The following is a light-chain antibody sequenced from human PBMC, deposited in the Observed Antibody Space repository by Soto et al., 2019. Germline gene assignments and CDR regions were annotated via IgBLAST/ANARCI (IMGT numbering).Light chain of an antibody. CDR3: QQRSNWPT. CDR1: QSVSSS. J-gene: IGKJ5*01. Sequence: EIVLTQSPATLSLSPEERATLSCRARQSVSSSLAWYQPKPGAALRLLIYAASNRATGIPARSSGCGSGPDFTLTISSLEPEDFAVYYSQQRSNWPTLGQGTRLEIK. CDR2: AAS. V-gene: IGKV3-11*01.